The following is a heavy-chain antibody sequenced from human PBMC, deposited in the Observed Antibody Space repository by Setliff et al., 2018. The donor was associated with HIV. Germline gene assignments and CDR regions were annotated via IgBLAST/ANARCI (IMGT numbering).Heavy chain of an antibody. CDR3: ARVALDAFDI. V-gene: IGHV1-18*01. CDR1: TSVG. D-gene: IGHD2-15*01. CDR2: ISAYNGNT. J-gene: IGHJ3*02. Sequence: ASVKVSCKGFTSVGPDWVRQAPGQGLEWMGWISAYNGNTNYAQKLQGRVTMTTDTSTSTAYMELRSLRSDDTAVYYCARVALDAFDIWGQGTMVTVSS.